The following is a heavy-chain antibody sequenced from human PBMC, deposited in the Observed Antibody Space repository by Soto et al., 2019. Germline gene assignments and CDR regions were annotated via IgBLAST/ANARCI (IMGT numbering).Heavy chain of an antibody. Sequence: QLQLQESGPGLVKPSETLSLTCSVSGGSISSNNYYWGWIRQPPGKALEWIGSIYYSGSTYYNPSLKSRVTISVDTSKNQFSLKLNSVTAADTAVYYCARQGITMIVVVVTDNWFDPWGQGTLVTVSS. D-gene: IGHD3-22*01. J-gene: IGHJ5*02. CDR1: GGSISSNNYY. V-gene: IGHV4-39*01. CDR2: IYYSGST. CDR3: ARQGITMIVVVVTDNWFDP.